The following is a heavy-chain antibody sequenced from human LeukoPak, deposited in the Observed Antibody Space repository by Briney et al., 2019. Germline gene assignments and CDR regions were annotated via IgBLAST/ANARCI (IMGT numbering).Heavy chain of an antibody. V-gene: IGHV3-30*02. CDR1: GFTFSSYG. CDR2: IRYDGSNK. D-gene: IGHD2-2*01. Sequence: GGSLRLSCAASGFTFSSYGMHWVRQAPGKGLEWVAFIRYDGSNKYYADSVKGRFTISRDNSKNTLYLQMNSLRAEDTAVYYCARDLGWSCSSTSCFRVAFDIWGQGTMVTVSS. CDR3: ARDLGWSCSSTSCFRVAFDI. J-gene: IGHJ3*02.